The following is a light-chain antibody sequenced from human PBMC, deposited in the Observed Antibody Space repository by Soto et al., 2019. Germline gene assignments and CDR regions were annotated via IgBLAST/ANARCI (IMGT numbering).Light chain of an antibody. CDR1: QAISSW. CDR3: HQYHSVSWT. J-gene: IGKJ1*01. V-gene: IGKV1-5*03. CDR2: QAS. Sequence: DIQMTQSPSTLSASVGDSVTITCRASQAISSWLAWYQQKPGKAPKLLIYQASRLENRVPSRFSGSGSLTEFTLTITSLERDYVATYYCHQYHSVSWTGGQGTKVEIK.